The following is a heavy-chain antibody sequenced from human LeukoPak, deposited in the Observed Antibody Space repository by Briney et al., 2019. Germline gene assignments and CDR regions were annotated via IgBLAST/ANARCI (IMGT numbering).Heavy chain of an antibody. D-gene: IGHD3-9*01. CDR1: GGSISSSSYY. CDR2: IYYSGST. V-gene: IGHV4-39*07. J-gene: IGHJ3*02. Sequence: SGTLSLTCTVSGGSISSSSYYWGWIRQPPGKGLEWIGSIYYSGSTYYNPSLKSRVTISVDTSKNQFSLKLSSVTAADTAVYYCARDLSRYDIPPKSAFDIWGQGTMVTVSS. CDR3: ARDLSRYDIPPKSAFDI.